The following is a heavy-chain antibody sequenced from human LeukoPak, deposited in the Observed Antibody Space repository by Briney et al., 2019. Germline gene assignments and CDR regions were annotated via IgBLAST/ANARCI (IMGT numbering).Heavy chain of an antibody. J-gene: IGHJ3*02. D-gene: IGHD6-19*01. CDR3: ARDRETRGRDSSGWYRGAFDI. Sequence: GASVKVSCKASGYTFTSYYMHGVRQPRGQGLEWMGIINHSGGSTRYAQNFQGRVTMTRDTSTSTVYMELSTLRSEDTAVYYCARDRETRGRDSSGWYRGAFDIWGQGTMVTVSS. CDR2: INHSGGST. V-gene: IGHV1-46*01. CDR1: GYTFTSYY.